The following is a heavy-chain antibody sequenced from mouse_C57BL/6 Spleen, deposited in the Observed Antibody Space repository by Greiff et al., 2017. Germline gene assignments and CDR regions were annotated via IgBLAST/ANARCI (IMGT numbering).Heavy chain of an antibody. Sequence: VQLQQSGAELVKPGASVKLSCKASGYTFTEYTIHWVKQRSGQGLEWIGWFYPGSGSIKYNEKFKDKATLTADKYSSTVYMELSRLTSEDSAVYFCARHEREIYYGNFYYFDYWGQGTTLTVSS. J-gene: IGHJ2*01. CDR1: GYTFTEYT. V-gene: IGHV1-62-2*01. D-gene: IGHD2-1*01. CDR3: ARHEREIYYGNFYYFDY. CDR2: FYPGSGSI.